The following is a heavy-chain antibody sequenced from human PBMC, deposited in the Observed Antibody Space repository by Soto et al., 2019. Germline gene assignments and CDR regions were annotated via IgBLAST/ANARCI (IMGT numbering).Heavy chain of an antibody. Sequence: PGGSLRLSCAASGFTFSSYAMSWVRQAPGKGLEWVSAISGSGGSTYYADSVKGRFTISTXXXXXTXYXQXXXLRAXDTAVYYCAKVRGGVIGLDYWGQGTLVTVSS. D-gene: IGHD3-16*02. V-gene: IGHV3-23*01. CDR1: GFTFSSYA. J-gene: IGHJ4*02. CDR2: ISGSGGST. CDR3: AKVRGGVIGLDY.